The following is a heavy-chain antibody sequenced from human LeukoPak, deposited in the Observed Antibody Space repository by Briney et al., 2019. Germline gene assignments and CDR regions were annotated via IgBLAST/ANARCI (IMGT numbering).Heavy chain of an antibody. Sequence: ASVKVSCKASGYTFTGYYMHWVRQAPGQGLEWMGWINPNSGGTNYAQKFQGRVTMTRDTSISTAYMELSRLRSDDKAVYYCARDITTVTTGWYFDLWGRGTLVTVSS. J-gene: IGHJ2*01. D-gene: IGHD4-17*01. CDR1: GYTFTGYY. CDR2: INPNSGGT. V-gene: IGHV1-2*02. CDR3: ARDITTVTTGWYFDL.